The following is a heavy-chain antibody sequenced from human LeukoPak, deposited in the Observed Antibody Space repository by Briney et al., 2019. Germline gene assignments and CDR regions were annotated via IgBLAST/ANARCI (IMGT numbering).Heavy chain of an antibody. CDR3: AKWEGCSSTSCFDY. Sequence: GGSLRLSCAASGFTFSSYGMHWVRQAPGKGLEWVAVIWYGGSNKYYADSVKGRFTISRDNSKNTLCLQMNSLRAEDTAVYYCAKWEGCSSTSCFDYWGQGTLVTVSS. CDR1: GFTFSSYG. V-gene: IGHV3-30*02. CDR2: IWYGGSNK. J-gene: IGHJ4*02. D-gene: IGHD2-2*01.